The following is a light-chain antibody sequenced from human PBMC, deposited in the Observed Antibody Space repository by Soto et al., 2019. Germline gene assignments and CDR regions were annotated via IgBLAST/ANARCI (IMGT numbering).Light chain of an antibody. J-gene: IGLJ1*01. CDR2: GSN. V-gene: IGLV1-40*01. Sequence: QTVVTQPPSVSGAPGQKVTISCTGGRSNIGAGYDVHWYQLLPGTAPKLVIYGSNNRPSRVPDRFSGSKSGTSASLAITGLQAEDEADYYCQSYDSSLSAFYVFGTGTKVTVL. CDR1: RSNIGAGYD. CDR3: QSYDSSLSAFYV.